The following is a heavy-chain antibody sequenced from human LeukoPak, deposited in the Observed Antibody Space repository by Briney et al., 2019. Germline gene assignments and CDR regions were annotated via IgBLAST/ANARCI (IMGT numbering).Heavy chain of an antibody. CDR1: GGTFSSYA. D-gene: IGHD6-13*01. V-gene: IGHV1-69*01. Sequence: SVTVSFTASGGTFSSYAISWVRQAPGQGLEWMGGIIPIFGKANYAQKFQGRVTITADESTSTAYMELSSLRSEDTAVYYCARGYSSSWSDWFDPWGQGTLVTVSS. CDR3: ARGYSSSWSDWFDP. J-gene: IGHJ5*02. CDR2: IIPIFGKA.